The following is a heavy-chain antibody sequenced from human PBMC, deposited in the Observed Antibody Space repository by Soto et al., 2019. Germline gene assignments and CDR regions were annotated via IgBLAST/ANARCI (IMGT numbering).Heavy chain of an antibody. V-gene: IGHV3-30-3*01. CDR3: AREGYGWGCYPGFDY. CDR1: GFTFSSYA. D-gene: IGHD3-10*01. J-gene: IGHJ4*02. CDR2: ISYDGSNK. Sequence: GGSLRLSCAASGFTFSSYAMHWVRQAPGKGLEWVAVISYDGSNKYYADSVKGRFTISRDNSKNTLYLQMNSLRAEDTAVYYCAREGYGWGCYPGFDYWGQGTLVTVSS.